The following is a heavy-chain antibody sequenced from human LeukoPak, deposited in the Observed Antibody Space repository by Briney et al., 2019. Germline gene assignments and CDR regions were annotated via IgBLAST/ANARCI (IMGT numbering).Heavy chain of an antibody. J-gene: IGHJ4*02. CDR2: IYSGGST. CDR3: ASISDFDY. V-gene: IGHV3-53*01. Sequence: GGSLRLSCAASGFTFSSYSMNWVRQAPGKGLEWVSVIYSGGSTYYADSVKGRFTISRDNSKNTLYLQMNSLRAEDTAVYYCASISDFDYWGQGTLVTVSS. CDR1: GFTFSSYS. D-gene: IGHD1-14*01.